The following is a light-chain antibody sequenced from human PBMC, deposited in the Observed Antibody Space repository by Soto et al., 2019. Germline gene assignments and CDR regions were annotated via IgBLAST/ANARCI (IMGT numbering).Light chain of an antibody. CDR3: QYLNCFPLT. V-gene: IGKV1-9*01. CDR2: LAS. CDR1: QGIRNY. J-gene: IGKJ4*01. Sequence: IQLTQSPSSLSASVGDRVTITCRASQGIRNYLAWYQQKPGKAPQLLIYLASTLQGGVPSRFSGSGSGTDFSLTISSLQPEDVATYYCQYLNCFPLTFGGGTKVEIK.